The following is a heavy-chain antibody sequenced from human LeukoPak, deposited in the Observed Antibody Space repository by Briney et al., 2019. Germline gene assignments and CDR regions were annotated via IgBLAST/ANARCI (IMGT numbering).Heavy chain of an antibody. Sequence: GGSLRLSCAASGFTFDDYAMHWARQAPGKGLEWVSLITGDGDSTYYADSVKDRFTISRDNSKNSLYLQVNSLRAEDTALYYCAKEAVVGARYYFDYWGQGSLVTVSS. D-gene: IGHD1-26*01. CDR2: ITGDGDST. V-gene: IGHV3-43*02. CDR3: AKEAVVGARYYFDY. CDR1: GFTFDDYA. J-gene: IGHJ4*02.